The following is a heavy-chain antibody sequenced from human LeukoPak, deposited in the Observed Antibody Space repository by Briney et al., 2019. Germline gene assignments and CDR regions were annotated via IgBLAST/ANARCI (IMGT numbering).Heavy chain of an antibody. CDR2: IIPIFGTT. CDR1: GYTFTSYG. V-gene: IGHV1-69*13. J-gene: IGHJ1*01. Sequence: SVKVSCKASGYTFTSYGISWVRQAPGQGLEWMGGIIPIFGTTNYAQKFQGRVTITADESTSTAYMELSSLRSEDTAVYYCARDPVAGRPSYFQHWGQGTLVTVSS. D-gene: IGHD6-19*01. CDR3: ARDPVAGRPSYFQH.